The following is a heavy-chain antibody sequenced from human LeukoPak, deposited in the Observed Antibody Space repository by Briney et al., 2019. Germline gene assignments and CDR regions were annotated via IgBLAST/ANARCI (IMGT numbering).Heavy chain of an antibody. D-gene: IGHD2/OR15-2a*01. V-gene: IGHV3-74*01. J-gene: IGHJ4*02. Sequence: PGGSLRLSCAASGSYWMHWVRQAPGKGLVWVSHINSDGSWTSYADSVKGRFTVSKDNAKNTVYLQMNNLRAEDTAVYYCVSFYETYWGRGTLVTVSS. CDR2: INSDGSWT. CDR3: VSFYETY. CDR1: GSYW.